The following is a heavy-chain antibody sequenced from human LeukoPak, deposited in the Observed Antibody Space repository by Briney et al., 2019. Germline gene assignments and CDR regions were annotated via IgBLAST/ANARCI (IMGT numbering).Heavy chain of an antibody. D-gene: IGHD5-24*01. CDR2: ISYDGSNK. Sequence: GRSLRLSCAASGFTFSSYAMHWVRQAPGKGLEWVAVISYDGSNKYYADSVKGRFTISRDNSKNTLYLQMNSLRADDTAVYYCASHPGKDDYNMAYWGQGTLVTVSS. CDR3: ASHPGKDDYNMAY. V-gene: IGHV3-30-3*01. J-gene: IGHJ4*02. CDR1: GFTFSSYA.